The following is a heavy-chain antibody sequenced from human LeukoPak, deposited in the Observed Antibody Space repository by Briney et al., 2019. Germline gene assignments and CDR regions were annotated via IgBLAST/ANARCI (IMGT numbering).Heavy chain of an antibody. Sequence: GEALMISCKGSGYSFTSYWIGWVRQMPGKGLEWMGIIYPGDSDTRYSPSFQGQVTISADKSISTAYLQWSSLKASDTAMYYCARQGNCSSTSCYDAIGYWGQGTLVTVSS. V-gene: IGHV5-51*01. CDR3: ARQGNCSSTSCYDAIGY. CDR1: GYSFTSYW. J-gene: IGHJ4*02. D-gene: IGHD2-2*01. CDR2: IYPGDSDT.